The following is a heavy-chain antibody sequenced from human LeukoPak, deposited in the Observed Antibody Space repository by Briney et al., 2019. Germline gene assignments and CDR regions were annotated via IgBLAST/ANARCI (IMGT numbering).Heavy chain of an antibody. CDR3: ARGLLSYGLYYFDY. CDR1: GFTFSSYA. Sequence: GRSLRLSCAASGFTFSSYAMHWVRQAPGKGLEWVAVISYDGSNKYYADSVEGRFTISRDNSKNTLYLQMNSLRAEDTAVYYCARGLLSYGLYYFDYWGQGTLVTVSS. CDR2: ISYDGSNK. V-gene: IGHV3-30-3*01. J-gene: IGHJ4*02. D-gene: IGHD5-18*01.